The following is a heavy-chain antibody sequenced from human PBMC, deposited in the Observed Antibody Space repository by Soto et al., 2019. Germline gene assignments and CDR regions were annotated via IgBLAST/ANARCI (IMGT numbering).Heavy chain of an antibody. V-gene: IGHV4-59*01. CDR2: IYNSGTT. Sequence: SETLSLTCTVSGGSISSYYWTWVRQAPGKGLEWIGYIYNSGTTYYNPSLKSRVTISVDTSKNQFSLKLSSVTAADTAVYYCAIVRCRSSSVYGYYYDGMDVWGQGNTVTVSS. CDR3: AIVRCRSSSVYGYYYDGMDV. J-gene: IGHJ6*02. D-gene: IGHD2-2*01. CDR1: GGSISSYY.